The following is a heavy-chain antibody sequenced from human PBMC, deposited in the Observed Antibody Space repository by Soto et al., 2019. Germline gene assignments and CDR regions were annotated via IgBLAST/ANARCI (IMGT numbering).Heavy chain of an antibody. V-gene: IGHV1-69*01. D-gene: IGHD2-15*01. CDR1: GGSFSSYP. J-gene: IGHJ6*02. Sequence: QVHLVQSGAEVKKPGSSVKVSCKASGGSFSSYPISWVRQAPGQGLEWMGGIIPIFGTTNFAKRFQGRVTITADESTSTAYMELSSLRSEDTAVYYCARKEAGGDVWGQGTTVTVSS. CDR2: IIPIFGTT. CDR3: ARKEAGGDV.